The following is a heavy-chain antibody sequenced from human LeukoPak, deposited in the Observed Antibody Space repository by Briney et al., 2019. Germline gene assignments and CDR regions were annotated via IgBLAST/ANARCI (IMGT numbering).Heavy chain of an antibody. CDR2: ISGSGGST. J-gene: IGHJ4*02. V-gene: IGHV3-23*01. CDR1: GFTFSSYA. Sequence: PGGSLRLSCAASGFTFSSYAMHWVRQAPGKGLEWVSAISGSGGSTYYADSVKGRFTISRDNSKNTLYLQMNSLRAEDTAMFYCAKGSPPRWLTMAPLPDYWGQGTLVTVSS. CDR3: AKGSPPRWLTMAPLPDY. D-gene: IGHD3-10*01.